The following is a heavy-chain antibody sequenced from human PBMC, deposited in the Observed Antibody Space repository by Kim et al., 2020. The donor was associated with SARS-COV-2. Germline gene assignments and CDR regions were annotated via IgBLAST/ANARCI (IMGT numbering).Heavy chain of an antibody. Sequence: SETLSLTCTVSGGSISSGDYYWSWIRQPPGKGLEWIGYIYYSGSTYYNPSLKSRVTISVDTSKNQFSLKLSSVTAADTAVYYCARDRGGSGSYGYYYYGMDVWGQGTTVTVSS. V-gene: IGHV4-30-4*01. J-gene: IGHJ6*02. CDR1: GGSISSGDYY. CDR2: IYYSGST. CDR3: ARDRGGSGSYGYYYYGMDV. D-gene: IGHD3-10*01.